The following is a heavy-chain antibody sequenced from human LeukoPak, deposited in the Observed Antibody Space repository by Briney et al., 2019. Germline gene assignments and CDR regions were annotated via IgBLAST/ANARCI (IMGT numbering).Heavy chain of an antibody. CDR3: ARDRPGDV. CDR2: ISSNGDST. J-gene: IGHJ6*04. CDR1: GFTFSSYE. Sequence: GGSLRLSCAASGFTFSSYEMHWVRQAPGKGLGYVSAISSNGDSTYYANFVEGRFIISRDNSKNTLYLQMGSLRPEDMAVYYCARDRPGDVWGEGTTVTVSS. V-gene: IGHV3-64*01.